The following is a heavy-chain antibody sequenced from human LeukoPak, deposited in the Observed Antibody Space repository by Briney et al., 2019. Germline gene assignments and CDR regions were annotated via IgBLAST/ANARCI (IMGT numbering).Heavy chain of an antibody. J-gene: IGHJ5*02. CDR1: GGSISSYY. D-gene: IGHD2-15*01. Sequence: SETLSLTCTVSGGSISSYYWTWIRQPAGKGLEWIGRISTSGNTYYNPSLKSRLTMSVDTSKNQFSLKLSSVTAADTAVYYCARGTRYCSGDTCQNWFDPWGQGTLVTVSS. CDR2: ISTSGNT. V-gene: IGHV4-4*07. CDR3: ARGTRYCSGDTCQNWFDP.